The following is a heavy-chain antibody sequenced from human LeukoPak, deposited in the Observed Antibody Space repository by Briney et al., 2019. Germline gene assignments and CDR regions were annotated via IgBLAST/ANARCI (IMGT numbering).Heavy chain of an antibody. V-gene: IGHV4-39*02. CDR1: GGSISSSSYY. D-gene: IGHD6-13*01. CDR2: IYYSGST. J-gene: IGHJ4*02. CDR3: AREVDSSSRGERRRPRLRSFFDY. Sequence: SETLSLTCTVSGGSISSSSYYWGWIRQPPGKGLEWIGSIYYSGSTYYNPSLKSRVTISVDTSKNQFSLKLSSVTAADTAVYYCAREVDSSSRGERRRPRLRSFFDYWGQGTLVTVSS.